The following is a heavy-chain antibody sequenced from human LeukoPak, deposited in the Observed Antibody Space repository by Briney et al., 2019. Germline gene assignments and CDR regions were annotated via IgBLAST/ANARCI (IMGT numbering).Heavy chain of an antibody. CDR1: GYTFTSYG. D-gene: IGHD6-19*01. Sequence: ASVKVSCKASGYTFTSYGISWVRQAPGQGLEWMGWISAYNGNTNYAQKPQGRVAMTTDTSTSTAYMELRSLRSDDTAVYYCARDPGIAVAGLLDYWGQGTLVTVSS. V-gene: IGHV1-18*04. CDR2: ISAYNGNT. CDR3: ARDPGIAVAGLLDY. J-gene: IGHJ4*02.